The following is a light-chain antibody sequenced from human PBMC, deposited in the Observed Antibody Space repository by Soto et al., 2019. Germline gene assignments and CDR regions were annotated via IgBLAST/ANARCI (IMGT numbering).Light chain of an antibody. J-gene: IGLJ3*02. Sequence: QSVLTQPASVSGSPGQSITISCTGTSSDVGGYNYVSWYQQHPGKAPKLMIYEVSNRPSGVSNRFSGSKSGNTASLTISGLQAEDEADYYCSSYTSGSTWVFGGGTKVPS. V-gene: IGLV2-14*01. CDR2: EVS. CDR1: SSDVGGYNY. CDR3: SSYTSGSTWV.